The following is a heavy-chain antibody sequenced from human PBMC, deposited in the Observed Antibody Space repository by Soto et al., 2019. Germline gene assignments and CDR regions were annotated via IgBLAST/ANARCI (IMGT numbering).Heavy chain of an antibody. Sequence: ASVKVSCKASGYTFTSYGISWVRQAPGQGLEWMGWISAYNGNTNYAQKLQGRVTMTTDTSTSTAYMELRSLRSDDTAVYYCARGEEFWSAYGWFDPWGQGTLVTVSS. D-gene: IGHD3-3*01. J-gene: IGHJ5*02. V-gene: IGHV1-18*01. CDR1: GYTFTSYG. CDR2: ISAYNGNT. CDR3: ARGEEFWSAYGWFDP.